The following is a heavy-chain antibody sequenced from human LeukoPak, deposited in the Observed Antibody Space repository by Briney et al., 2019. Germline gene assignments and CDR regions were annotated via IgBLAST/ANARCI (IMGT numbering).Heavy chain of an antibody. J-gene: IGHJ1*01. CDR3: ARMQYYDILTGYLPPQH. Sequence: PSETLSLTCTVSGYSISSGYYWGWIRQPPGKGLEWIGSIYHSGSTYYNPSLKSRVTISVDTSKNQFSLKLSSVTAADTAVYYCARMQYYDILTGYLPPQHWGQGTLVTVSS. CDR1: GYSISSGYY. D-gene: IGHD3-9*01. V-gene: IGHV4-38-2*02. CDR2: IYHSGST.